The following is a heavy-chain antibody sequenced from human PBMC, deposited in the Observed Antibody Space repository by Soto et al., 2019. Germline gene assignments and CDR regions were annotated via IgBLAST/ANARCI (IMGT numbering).Heavy chain of an antibody. Sequence: QVQLVQSGAEVKKPGASVKVSCKASGYTFTSYDINWVRQATGPGLEWMGWTNPNSGNTGYARKFQGRVTMTRNTSISTAYMELSSLRSDDTAVYYGARGAEIATPDYWGQGTLVTFSA. V-gene: IGHV1-8*01. CDR2: TNPNSGNT. CDR1: GYTFTSYD. D-gene: IGHD2-21*01. J-gene: IGHJ4*02. CDR3: ARGAEIATPDY.